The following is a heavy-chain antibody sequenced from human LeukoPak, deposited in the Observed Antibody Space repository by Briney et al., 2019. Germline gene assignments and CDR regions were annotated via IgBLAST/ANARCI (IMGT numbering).Heavy chain of an antibody. D-gene: IGHD3-22*01. J-gene: IGHJ3*02. V-gene: IGHV3-23*01. CDR1: GFTFSSYA. CDR3: AKTGDYFDSSDYYRPDAFDI. CDR2: ISGSGGST. Sequence: GGSLRLSCAASGFTFSSYAMSWVRQAPGKGLEWVSAISGSGGSTYYADSVKGRFTISRDNSKNTLYLQMNSLRADDTAVYYCAKTGDYFDSSDYYRPDAFDIWGQGTMVTISS.